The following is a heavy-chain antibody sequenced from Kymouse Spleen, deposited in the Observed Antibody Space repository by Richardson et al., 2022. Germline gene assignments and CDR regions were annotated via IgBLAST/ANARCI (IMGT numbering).Heavy chain of an antibody. J-gene: IGHJ6*02. CDR1: GGSISSSNW. Sequence: QVQLQESGPGLVKPSGTLSLTCAVSGGSISSSNWWSWVRQPPGKGLEWIGEIYHSGSTNYNPSLKSRVTISVDKSKNQFSLKLSSVTAADTAVYYCARDYYGSGSYDYYYGMDVWGQGTTVTVSS. CDR3: ARDYYGSGSYDYYYGMDV. CDR2: IYHSGST. D-gene: IGHD3-10*01. V-gene: IGHV4-4*02.